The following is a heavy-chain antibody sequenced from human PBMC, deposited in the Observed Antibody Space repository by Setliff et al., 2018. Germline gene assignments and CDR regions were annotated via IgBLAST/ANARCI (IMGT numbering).Heavy chain of an antibody. V-gene: IGHV5-51*01. Sequence: HGESLKISCKGSGYSFSRHWIGWVRQKPGKGLEWVGIIYPGDSETRYSPSFQGQVTMSADKSISTAYLQWSGLKASDTAIYYCARHRVGNSGYAIPILDFWGQGALVTVSS. CDR3: ARHRVGNSGYAIPILDF. CDR1: GYSFSRHW. D-gene: IGHD5-12*01. CDR2: IYPGDSET. J-gene: IGHJ4*02.